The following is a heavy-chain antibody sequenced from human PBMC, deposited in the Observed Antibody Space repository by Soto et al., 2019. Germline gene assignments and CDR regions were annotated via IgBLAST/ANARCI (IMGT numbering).Heavy chain of an antibody. Sequence: ASVKVSCKASGYTFTSYAMHWVRQAPGQRLEWMGWINAGNGNTKYSQKFQGRVTITRDTSASTAYMELSSLRSEDTAVYYCARKQWLDPDDAFDIWGQGTMVTV. V-gene: IGHV1-3*01. D-gene: IGHD6-19*01. CDR1: GYTFTSYA. J-gene: IGHJ3*02. CDR3: ARKQWLDPDDAFDI. CDR2: INAGNGNT.